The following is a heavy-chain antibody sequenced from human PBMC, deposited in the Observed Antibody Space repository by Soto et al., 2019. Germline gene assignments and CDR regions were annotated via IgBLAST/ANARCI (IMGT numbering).Heavy chain of an antibody. CDR2: IKQDGNEK. V-gene: IGHV3-7*01. CDR1: GFTFSDYW. Sequence: GGSLRLSCAVSGFTFSDYWMSWVRQAPGKGLEWVANIKQDGNEKYYVDSVKGRFTISRDNAKNSLYLQMNSLRDEDTAVYYCARDHDSSGWYDAFDIWGQGTMVTVSS. CDR3: ARDHDSSGWYDAFDI. D-gene: IGHD6-19*01. J-gene: IGHJ3*02.